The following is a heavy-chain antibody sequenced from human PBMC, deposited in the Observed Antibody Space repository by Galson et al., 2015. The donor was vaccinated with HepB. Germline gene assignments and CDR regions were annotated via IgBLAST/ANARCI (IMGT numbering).Heavy chain of an antibody. D-gene: IGHD3-3*01. Sequence: SLRLSCAASGFTFSSYAMSWVRQAPGKGLEWVSAISGSGGSTYYADSVKGRFTISRDNSKNTLYLQMNSLRAEDTAVYYCAKATIFGVVTPYYFDYWGQGTLVTVSS. J-gene: IGHJ4*02. CDR1: GFTFSSYA. CDR2: ISGSGGST. CDR3: AKATIFGVVTPYYFDY. V-gene: IGHV3-23*01.